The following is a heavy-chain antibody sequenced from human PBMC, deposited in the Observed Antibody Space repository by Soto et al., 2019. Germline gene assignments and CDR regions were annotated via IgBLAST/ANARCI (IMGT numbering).Heavy chain of an antibody. V-gene: IGHV1-69*13. J-gene: IGHJ4*02. D-gene: IGHD2-15*01. Sequence: SVTVSCKASGGTFSSYAISWVRQAPGQGLEWMGAIIPMFGTANYAQKFQGRVTITADESTSTVYMELSSLRSEDTAVYYCARDFYRGSCYSCFDYWGQGTLVTVSS. CDR2: IIPMFGTA. CDR1: GGTFSSYA. CDR3: ARDFYRGSCYSCFDY.